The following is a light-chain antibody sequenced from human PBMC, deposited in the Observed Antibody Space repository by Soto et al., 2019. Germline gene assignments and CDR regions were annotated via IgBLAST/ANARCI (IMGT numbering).Light chain of an antibody. CDR3: QQRYTTPLT. J-gene: IGKJ1*01. CDR2: SAS. V-gene: IGKV1-39*01. Sequence: DIQTTQSPSSLSASVGDRVTITCRASQSISSYLNWYHQKPGKAPKLLIYSASSLQSGVPSRFSGSGSGTDFTLTISSLQPEDFATYYCQQRYTTPLTFGQGTKVEIK. CDR1: QSISSY.